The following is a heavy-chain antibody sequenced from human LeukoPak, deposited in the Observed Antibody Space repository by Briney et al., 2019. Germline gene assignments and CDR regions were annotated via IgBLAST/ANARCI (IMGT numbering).Heavy chain of an antibody. CDR3: AKDRSVVVGATPLDY. J-gene: IGHJ4*02. D-gene: IGHD1-26*01. CDR1: GFTFSSYG. CDR2: IRYDGSNK. V-gene: IGHV3-30*02. Sequence: GGSLRLSCAASGFTFSSYGMHWVRQAPGKGLEWVAFIRYDGSNKYYADSVKGRFTISRDNSKNTLYLQMNSLRAEDTAVYYCAKDRSVVVGATPLDYWGQGTLVTVSS.